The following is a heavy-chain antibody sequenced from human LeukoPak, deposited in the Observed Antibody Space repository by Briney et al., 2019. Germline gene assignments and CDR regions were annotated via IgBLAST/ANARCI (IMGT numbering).Heavy chain of an antibody. D-gene: IGHD3-10*01. CDR1: AGTFSSYA. J-gene: IGHJ4*02. CDR3: ARDTHMVRGVMGY. CDR2: IIPILGIA. Sequence: SVTVSCKASAGTFSSYAISWVRQAPGQGLEWMGRIIPILGIANYAQKFQGRVTITADKSTSTAYMELSSLRSEDTAVYYCARDTHMVRGVMGYWGQGTLVTVSS. V-gene: IGHV1-69*04.